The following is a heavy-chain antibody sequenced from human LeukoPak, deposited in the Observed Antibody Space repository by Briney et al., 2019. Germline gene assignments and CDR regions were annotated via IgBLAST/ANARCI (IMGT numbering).Heavy chain of an antibody. CDR3: SRTDCSITNCPVAMDV. Sequence: PGGPLRLSCAASGFTFSSYSMNWVRQAPGKGLEWVSSISSSSGFIYYADSVRGRFTISRDNAKNSLFLQMNSLRAEDTAVYYCSRTDCSITNCPVAMDVWGQGTTVTVSS. J-gene: IGHJ6*02. V-gene: IGHV3-21*01. D-gene: IGHD2-2*01. CDR1: GFTFSSYS. CDR2: ISSSSGFI.